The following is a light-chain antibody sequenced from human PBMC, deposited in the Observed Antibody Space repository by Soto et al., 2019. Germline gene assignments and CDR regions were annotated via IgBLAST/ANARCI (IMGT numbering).Light chain of an antibody. V-gene: IGLV3-21*02. J-gene: IGLJ2*01. Sequence: SYELTQTPSVSVAPGQTARITCGASNIEGKSVHWYQQKPGQAPVLVVSDDGDRPSGIPERFSGSKSENTATLTFTRVEAGDEADYFCQVWETSSDHPVVFGGGTKLTVL. CDR2: DDG. CDR3: QVWETSSDHPVV. CDR1: NIEGKS.